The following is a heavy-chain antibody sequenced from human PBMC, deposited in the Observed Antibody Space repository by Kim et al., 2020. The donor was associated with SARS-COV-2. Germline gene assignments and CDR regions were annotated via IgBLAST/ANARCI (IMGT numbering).Heavy chain of an antibody. CDR2: IYYSGST. Sequence: SETLSLTCTVSGGSISSSSYYWGWIRQPPGKGLEWIGSIYYSGSTYYNPSLKSRVTISVDTSKNQFSLKLSSVTAADTAVYYCARHVGGRGFGELLGWGQGTLVTVSS. V-gene: IGHV4-39*01. CDR1: GGSISSSSYY. D-gene: IGHD3-10*01. J-gene: IGHJ4*02. CDR3: ARHVGGRGFGELLG.